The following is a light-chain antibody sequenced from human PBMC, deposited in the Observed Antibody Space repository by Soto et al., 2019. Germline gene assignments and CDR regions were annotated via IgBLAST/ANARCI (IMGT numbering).Light chain of an antibody. CDR1: QTISDW. CDR3: QQYNSSSPWT. Sequence: DIQMTQSPSTLSASVGDRVTITCRASQTISDWLAWYQQKPGKAPKLLIYDASSLESGVPSRFSGSGSGTEFTLTISSLQPDDFATYYCQQYNSSSPWTFGQGTKVDIK. V-gene: IGKV1-5*01. CDR2: DAS. J-gene: IGKJ1*01.